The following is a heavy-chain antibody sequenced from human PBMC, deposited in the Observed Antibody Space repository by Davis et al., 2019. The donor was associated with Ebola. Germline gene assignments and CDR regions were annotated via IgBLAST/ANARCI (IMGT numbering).Heavy chain of an antibody. CDR3: VKDMWRITGSHFEN. V-gene: IGHV3-74*01. CDR1: EFTFSSFW. Sequence: HTGGSLRLSCAASEFTFSSFWMHWVRQAPGKGLVWVSRTNSDGSSTSYADSVKGRFTISRDNAKNSLYLQMNSLRAEDTALYYCVKDMWRITGSHFENWGQGTLVTVSS. D-gene: IGHD1-20*01. CDR2: TNSDGSST. J-gene: IGHJ4*02.